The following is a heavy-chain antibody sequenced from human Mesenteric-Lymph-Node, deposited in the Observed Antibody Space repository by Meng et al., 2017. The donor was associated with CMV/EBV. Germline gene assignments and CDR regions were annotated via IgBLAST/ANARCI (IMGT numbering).Heavy chain of an antibody. Sequence: ASVKVSCKASGYTFINYYMHWVRQAPGQGLEWMGWMNPNSGNTDYAQEFQGRVTMTRNTSISTAYMELSSLRSEDTAVYYCARGIYFDWSSGYYAMDVWGQGTTVTVSS. CDR1: GYTFINYY. J-gene: IGHJ6*02. D-gene: IGHD3-9*01. CDR3: ARGIYFDWSSGYYAMDV. V-gene: IGHV1-8*02. CDR2: MNPNSGNT.